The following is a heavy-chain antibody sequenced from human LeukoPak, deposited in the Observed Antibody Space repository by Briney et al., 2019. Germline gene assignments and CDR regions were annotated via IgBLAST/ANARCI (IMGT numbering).Heavy chain of an antibody. D-gene: IGHD3-10*01. J-gene: IGHJ4*02. Sequence: SETLSLTCTVSGDSISTYYWSWIRQPPGTGLEWIGYIYNSGRTKYSPSLKSRVTISLDTSKNQFSLRLSSVTAADTAVYYCARGRRFGESYYFDYWGQGTLVTVSS. CDR2: IYNSGRT. CDR3: ARGRRFGESYYFDY. V-gene: IGHV4-59*01. CDR1: GDSISTYY.